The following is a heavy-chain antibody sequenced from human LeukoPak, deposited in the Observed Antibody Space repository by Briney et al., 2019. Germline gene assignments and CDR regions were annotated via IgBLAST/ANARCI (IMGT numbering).Heavy chain of an antibody. Sequence: GRSLRLSCAASGFTFSSYAMHWVRQAPGKGLEWVAVTSYDGSNKYYADSMKGRFTISRDNSKNTLYLQMNSLRAEDTAVYYCARDGVPAAIGYYYYGMDVWGQGTTVTVSS. CDR3: ARDGVPAAIGYYYYGMDV. CDR1: GFTFSSYA. CDR2: TSYDGSNK. D-gene: IGHD2-2*01. V-gene: IGHV3-30*04. J-gene: IGHJ6*02.